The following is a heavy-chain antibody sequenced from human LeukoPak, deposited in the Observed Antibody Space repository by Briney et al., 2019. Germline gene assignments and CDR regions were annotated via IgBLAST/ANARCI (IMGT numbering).Heavy chain of an antibody. J-gene: IGHJ4*02. D-gene: IGHD6-19*01. CDR2: IYSGGGT. V-gene: IGHV3-66*01. Sequence: GGSLRLSCAASGFTVSSNYMSWVRQAPGKGLEWVSVIYSGGGTYYADSVKGRFTISRDNSKNTLYLQMNSLRAEDTAVYYCARVGRSGWTVDYWGQGTLVTVSS. CDR1: GFTVSSNY. CDR3: ARVGRSGWTVDY.